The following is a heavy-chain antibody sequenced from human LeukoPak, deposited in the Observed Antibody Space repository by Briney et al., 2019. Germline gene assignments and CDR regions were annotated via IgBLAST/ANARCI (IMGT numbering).Heavy chain of an antibody. D-gene: IGHD6-6*01. Sequence: GGSLRLSCGASGFTFSSFAMHWVRQAPGKGLEWLAVISYDGSNDYYAGSLKGRFTMSRDNSRNTLYLQMNSLRAEDTAVYYCAKVVGSSIDYWGQGTLVTVSS. CDR2: ISYDGSND. CDR3: AKVVGSSIDY. V-gene: IGHV3-30-3*01. J-gene: IGHJ4*02. CDR1: GFTFSSFA.